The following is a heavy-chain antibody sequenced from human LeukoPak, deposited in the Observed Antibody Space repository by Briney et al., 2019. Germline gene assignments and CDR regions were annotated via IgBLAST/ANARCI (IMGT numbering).Heavy chain of an antibody. CDR1: GFTFSSPW. CDR3: AGDAGWTIGI. J-gene: IGHJ3*02. D-gene: IGHD3/OR15-3a*01. Sequence: GGSLRLSCAGSGFTFSSPWMSWFRQAPGKGLEWVAIIKQDGSEKYYVDSVKGRFTVSRDNAKKEVYLQMNNLRVDDTAVYYCAGDAGWTIGIWGQGTKVVVSS. CDR2: IKQDGSEK. V-gene: IGHV3-7*01.